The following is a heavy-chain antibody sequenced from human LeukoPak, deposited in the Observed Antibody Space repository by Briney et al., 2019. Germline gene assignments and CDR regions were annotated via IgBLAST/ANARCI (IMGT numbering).Heavy chain of an antibody. CDR3: VRDDNFDALDI. D-gene: IGHD1-20*01. J-gene: IGHJ3*02. CDR1: GFTFSTSE. CDR2: VASGSTPI. Sequence: GGSLRLSCAASGFTFSTSEMTWVRQAPGKGLEWIAYVASGSTPIYYADSVRGRFTISRDNARNSLFLQTTSLRAEDTALYYCVRDDNFDALDIWGQGTMVTVSS. V-gene: IGHV3-48*03.